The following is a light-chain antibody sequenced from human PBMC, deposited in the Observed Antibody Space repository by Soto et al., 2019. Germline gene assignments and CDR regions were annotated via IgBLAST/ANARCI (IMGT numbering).Light chain of an antibody. J-gene: IGLJ1*01. V-gene: IGLV2-14*01. CDR1: SSDVGSYDH. CDR3: SSYTSSYIYV. Sequence: QSALTQPASVSGSPGQSITISCSGTSSDVGSYDHVAWYQQFPGKTPKLMIYEVSNRPSGVSDRFSGSKSGNTASLTISGLQAEDEADYYCSSYTSSYIYVFGTGTKVTVL. CDR2: EVS.